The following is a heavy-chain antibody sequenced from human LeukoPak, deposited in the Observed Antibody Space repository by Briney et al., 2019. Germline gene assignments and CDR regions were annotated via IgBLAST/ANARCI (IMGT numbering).Heavy chain of an antibody. Sequence: SVKVSCKASGGTFSSYAISWVRQAPGQGLEWMGGIIPIFGTANYAQKFQGRVTITADESTSTAYMELSSLRSEDTAVYYCAREYYYYDSSGLAYYFDYWGQGTLVTVSS. CDR2: IIPIFGTA. D-gene: IGHD3-22*01. CDR1: GGTFSSYA. V-gene: IGHV1-69*13. CDR3: AREYYYYDSSGLAYYFDY. J-gene: IGHJ4*02.